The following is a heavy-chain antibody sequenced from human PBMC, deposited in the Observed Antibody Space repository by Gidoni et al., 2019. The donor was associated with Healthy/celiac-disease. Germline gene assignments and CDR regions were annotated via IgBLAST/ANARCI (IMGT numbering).Heavy chain of an antibody. CDR1: GFTFSSYA. J-gene: IGHJ4*02. CDR2: ISGSGGST. Sequence: EVQLLESGGGLVQPGGSLRLSCAASGFTFSSYAMSWVRQAPGKGLEWVSAISGSGGSTYYADSVKGRFTISRDNAKSTLYLQMNSLRAEDTAVYYCAKAPIGSLPGDYWGQGTLVTVSS. CDR3: AKAPIGSLPGDY. V-gene: IGHV3-23*01. D-gene: IGHD1-26*01.